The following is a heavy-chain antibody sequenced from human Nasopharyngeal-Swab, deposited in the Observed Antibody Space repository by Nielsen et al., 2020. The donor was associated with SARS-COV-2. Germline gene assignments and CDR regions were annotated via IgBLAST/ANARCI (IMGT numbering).Heavy chain of an antibody. CDR3: AKDLDYYDSSGYYGNAFDI. V-gene: IGHV3-23*03. CDR2: IYSGGSST. J-gene: IGHJ3*02. Sequence: GESLKISCAASGFTFSSYAMSWVRQAPGKGLEWVSVIYSGGSSTYYADSVKGQFTISRDNSKNTLYLQMNSLRAEDTAVYYCAKDLDYYDSSGYYGNAFDIWGQGTMVT. D-gene: IGHD3-22*01. CDR1: GFTFSSYA.